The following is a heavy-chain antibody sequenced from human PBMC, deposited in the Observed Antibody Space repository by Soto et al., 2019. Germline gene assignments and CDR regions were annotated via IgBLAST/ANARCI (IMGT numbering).Heavy chain of an antibody. V-gene: IGHV3-23*01. J-gene: IGHJ4*02. CDR3: AKDIGYVDDYIWGSYRSSGFDY. D-gene: IGHD3-16*02. Sequence: GGSLRLSCAASGFTFSSYAMSWVRQAPGKGLEWVSAISGSGGSTYYADSVKGRFTISRDNSKNTLYLQMNSLRAEDTAVYYGAKDIGYVDDYIWGSYRSSGFDYWGQGTLVTVSS. CDR2: ISGSGGST. CDR1: GFTFSSYA.